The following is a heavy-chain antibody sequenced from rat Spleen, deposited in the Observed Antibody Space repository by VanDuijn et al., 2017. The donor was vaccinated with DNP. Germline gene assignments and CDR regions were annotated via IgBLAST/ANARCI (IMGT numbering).Heavy chain of an antibody. CDR1: GFTFKIYW. Sequence: EVQLVESGGDLVQPGRSLKLSCVASGFTFKIYWMAWIRQVPGKGLEWISSITGSAGSTYYSDSVKGRFTISRDNARNILYLQMDSLRSEDTATYYCARGDYDSGDGDALDAWGQGTSVTVSS. J-gene: IGHJ4*01. CDR2: ITGSAGST. D-gene: IGHD1-1*01. V-gene: IGHV5-31*01. CDR3: ARGDYDSGDGDALDA.